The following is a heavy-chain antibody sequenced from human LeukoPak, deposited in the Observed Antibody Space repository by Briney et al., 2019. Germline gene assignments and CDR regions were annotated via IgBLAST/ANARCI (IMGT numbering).Heavy chain of an antibody. CDR1: GFTFDDYA. V-gene: IGHV3-9*01. D-gene: IGHD5-24*01. CDR2: ISWNSGSI. J-gene: IGHJ4*02. Sequence: GRSLRLSCAASGFTFDDYAMHWVRQAPGKGLEWVSGISWNSGSIGYADSVKGRFTISRDNAKNSLYLQMNSLRAEDTALYYCAKDPGRWLQASDYWGQGTLVTVSS. CDR3: AKDPGRWLQASDY.